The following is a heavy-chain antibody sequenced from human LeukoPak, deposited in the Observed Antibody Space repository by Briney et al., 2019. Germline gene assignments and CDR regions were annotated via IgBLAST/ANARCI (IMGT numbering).Heavy chain of an antibody. CDR3: AYLDSSGFYYGRLRY. Sequence: GGSLRLSCAASGFTFSDHAMTWVRQTPGKGLESVSSISAGGDITHYAESVKGRFTISRDNSKNTLYLQMSSLRAEDTAIYFCAYLDSSGFYYGRLRYWGQGTPVTVSS. D-gene: IGHD3-22*01. CDR2: ISAGGDIT. CDR1: GFTFSDHA. V-gene: IGHV3-23*01. J-gene: IGHJ4*02.